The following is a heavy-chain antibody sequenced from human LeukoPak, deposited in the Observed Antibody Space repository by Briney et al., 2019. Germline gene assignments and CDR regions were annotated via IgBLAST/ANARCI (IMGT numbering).Heavy chain of an antibody. V-gene: IGHV3-23*01. D-gene: IGHD6-13*01. Sequence: PGGSLRLSCAASGFTFSSYAMSWVRQAPGKGLEWVSAISGSGGSTYYADSVKGRFTISRDNSKNTLYLQMNSLRAGDTAVYYCAHSSSWYALFDYWGQGTLVTVSS. CDR1: GFTFSSYA. CDR3: AHSSSWYALFDY. J-gene: IGHJ4*02. CDR2: ISGSGGST.